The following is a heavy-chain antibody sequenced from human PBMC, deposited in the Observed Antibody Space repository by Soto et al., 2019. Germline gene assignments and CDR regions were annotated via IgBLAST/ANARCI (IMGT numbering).Heavy chain of an antibody. CDR1: GFTFNTYS. J-gene: IGHJ6*03. Sequence: GGSLRLSCAASGFTFNTYSMNWVRQAPGKGLEWVSYISSSSSSIYYADSVKGRFTISRDNAKNSLYLQMNSLRADDTAVYYCARDSPSYCSTTSCSSGDSYYYYYMDVWGKGTTVTVSS. D-gene: IGHD2-2*01. CDR2: ISSSSSSI. V-gene: IGHV3-48*01. CDR3: ARDSPSYCSTTSCSSGDSYYYYYMDV.